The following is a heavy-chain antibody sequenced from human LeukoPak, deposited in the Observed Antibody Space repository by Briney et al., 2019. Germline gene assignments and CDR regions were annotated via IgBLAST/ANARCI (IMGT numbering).Heavy chain of an antibody. CDR3: AKEGIAAAGRDYYCMDV. J-gene: IGHJ6*03. CDR1: GFTFDDYA. V-gene: IGHV3-9*01. D-gene: IGHD6-13*01. CDR2: ISWNSGSI. Sequence: PGRSLRLSCAASGFTFDDYAMHWVRQAPGKGLEWVSGISWNSGSIGYADSVKGRFTISRDNAKNSLYLQMNSLRAEDTALYYCAKEGIAAAGRDYYCMDVWGKGTTVTVSS.